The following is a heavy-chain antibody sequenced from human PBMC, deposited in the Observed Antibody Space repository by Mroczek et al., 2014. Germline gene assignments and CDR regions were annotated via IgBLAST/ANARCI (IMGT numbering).Heavy chain of an antibody. J-gene: IGHJ6*03. V-gene: IGHV4-30-4*01. CDR3: ARGPYCSSTSCYPYYYYYYMDV. Sequence: QVQLQESGPGLVKPSQTLSLTCTVSGGSISSGDYYWSWIRQPPGKGLEWIGYIYYSGSTYYNPSLKSRVTISVDTSKNQFSLKLSSVTAADTAVYYCARGPYCSSTSCYPYYYYYYMDVWGKGTTVTVSS. CDR1: GGSISSGDYY. CDR2: IYYSGST. D-gene: IGHD2-2*01.